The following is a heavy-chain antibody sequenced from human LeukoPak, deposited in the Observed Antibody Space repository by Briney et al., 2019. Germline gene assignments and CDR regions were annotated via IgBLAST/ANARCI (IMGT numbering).Heavy chain of an antibody. CDR2: IYTTGGT. CDR3: ARDSSAWYFDY. Sequence: SETLSLTCAVYGGSFSGYYWSWIRQPAGERLEWIGRIYTTGGTNYNPSLKSRVTISVDTSKNQFSLKLISVTAADTAVYYCARDSSAWYFDYWGQGTLVTVSS. D-gene: IGHD6-19*01. J-gene: IGHJ4*02. V-gene: IGHV4-4*07. CDR1: GGSFSGYY.